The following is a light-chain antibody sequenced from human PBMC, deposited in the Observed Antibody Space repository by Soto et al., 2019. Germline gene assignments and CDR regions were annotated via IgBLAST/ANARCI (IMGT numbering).Light chain of an antibody. J-gene: IGKJ1*01. V-gene: IGKV1-39*01. CDR1: QRITNR. CDR3: QEGYIPPLP. Sequence: DIQMKKTPSSLSVSIGDRVTITCRASQRITNRLNWYQHRPGKAPRLLIYAVSTLESGVPSRFSGSAYGTDFILTISSLQPEDFATYYCQEGYIPPLPFGQGSNVAIK. CDR2: AVS.